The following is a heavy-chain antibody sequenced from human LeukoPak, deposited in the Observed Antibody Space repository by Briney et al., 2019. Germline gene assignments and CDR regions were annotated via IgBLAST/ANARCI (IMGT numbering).Heavy chain of an antibody. J-gene: IGHJ4*02. CDR2: ISSSSYI. V-gene: IGHV3-21*04. CDR1: GFTFSSYS. D-gene: IGHD1-1*01. Sequence: GGSLRLSCAASGFTFSSYSMNWVRQAPGKGLEWVSSISSSSYIYYADSVKGRFTISRDNAKNSLYLQMNSLRADDTAVYYCAKGTSSLRTTTPADYWGQGTLVTVSS. CDR3: AKGTSSLRTTTPADY.